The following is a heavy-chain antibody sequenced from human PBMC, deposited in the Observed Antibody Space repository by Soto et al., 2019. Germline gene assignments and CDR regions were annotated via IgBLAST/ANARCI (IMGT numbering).Heavy chain of an antibody. CDR1: GFTFSTYG. CDR2: IWYDGSNK. V-gene: IGHV3-33*01. CDR3: ARSRYTSSWMVDY. J-gene: IGHJ4*02. D-gene: IGHD6-13*01. Sequence: GGSLRLSCAASGFTFSTYGMHWVRQAPGKGLEWVAVIWYDGSNKNYADSAKGRFTISRDNSKNTLYLQMNSLRVEDTAVYYCARSRYTSSWMVDYWVRGT.